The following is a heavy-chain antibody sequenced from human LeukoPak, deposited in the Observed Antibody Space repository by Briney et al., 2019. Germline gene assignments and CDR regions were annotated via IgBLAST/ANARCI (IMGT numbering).Heavy chain of an antibody. CDR1: GGSFSGYY. D-gene: IGHD6-19*01. CDR2: INHSGTT. J-gene: IGHJ4*02. Sequence: PSETLSLTCVVYGGSFSGYYWSWIRQPPGKGLEWIGEINHSGTTNYNPSLKSRVTISVDTSKNQFSLKLSSVTAADTAVYYCARGIAVAGGDYWGQGTPVTVSS. CDR3: ARGIAVAGGDY. V-gene: IGHV4-34*01.